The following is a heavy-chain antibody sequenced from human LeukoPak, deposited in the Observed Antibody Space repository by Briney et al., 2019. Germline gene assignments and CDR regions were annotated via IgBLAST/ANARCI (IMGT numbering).Heavy chain of an antibody. J-gene: IGHJ4*02. CDR2: IKQDGSEK. CDR1: GFTFSSYC. Sequence: GGSLRLSCAASGFTFSSYCMSWVRQAPGKGLEWVANIKQDGSEKYYVDSVKGRFTISRDNAKNSLYLQMNSLRAEDTAVYYCARDRGARDYDSSGYIDYWGQGTLVTVSS. D-gene: IGHD3-22*01. V-gene: IGHV3-7*01. CDR3: ARDRGARDYDSSGYIDY.